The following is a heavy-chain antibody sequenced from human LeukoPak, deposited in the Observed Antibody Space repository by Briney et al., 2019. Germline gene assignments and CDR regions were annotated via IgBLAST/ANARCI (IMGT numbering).Heavy chain of an antibody. CDR3: ARSGDSSGYYPQNWFDP. CDR1: GGSISSYY. D-gene: IGHD3-22*01. Sequence: SETLSLTCAVSGGSISSYYWSWIRQPPGKGLEWIGYIYYSGSTNYSPSLKSRVTISVDTSKNQFSLKLSSVTAADTAVYYCARSGDSSGYYPQNWFDPWGQGTLVTVSS. J-gene: IGHJ5*02. CDR2: IYYSGST. V-gene: IGHV4-59*01.